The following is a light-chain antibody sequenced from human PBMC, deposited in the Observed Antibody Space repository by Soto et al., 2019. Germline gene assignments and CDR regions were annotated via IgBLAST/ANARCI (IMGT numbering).Light chain of an antibody. CDR1: QSVSSS. CDR2: DAS. CDR3: QQRSNWPYT. Sequence: DIVLTQSPATLSLSPGERATLSCMASQSVSSSLAWYQQKPGQAPRLLISDASNRATGIPARFSGSGSGTDFTLSISTLEPEDFAVYYCQQRSNWPYTFGQGTKLEI. V-gene: IGKV3-11*01. J-gene: IGKJ2*01.